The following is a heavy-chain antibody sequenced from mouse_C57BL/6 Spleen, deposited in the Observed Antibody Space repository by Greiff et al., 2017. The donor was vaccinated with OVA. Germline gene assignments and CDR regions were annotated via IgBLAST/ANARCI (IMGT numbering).Heavy chain of an antibody. CDR1: GYTFTSYW. V-gene: IGHV1-61*01. Sequence: QVHVKQPGAELVRPGSSVKLSCKASGYTFTSYWMDWVKQRPGQGLEWIGNIYPSDSETHYNQKFKDKATLTVDKSSSTAYMQLSSLTSEDSAVYYCARSYHWGQGTTLTVSS. CDR2: IYPSDSET. J-gene: IGHJ2*01. CDR3: ARSYH. D-gene: IGHD2-10*01.